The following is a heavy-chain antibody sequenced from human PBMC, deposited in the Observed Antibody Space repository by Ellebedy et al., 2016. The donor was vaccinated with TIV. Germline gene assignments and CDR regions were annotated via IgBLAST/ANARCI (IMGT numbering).Heavy chain of an antibody. J-gene: IGHJ2*01. CDR1: GYDFTNFW. D-gene: IGHD3-16*01. CDR2: IYPGDSDV. V-gene: IGHV5-51*01. CDR3: ARHMRSWYFDL. Sequence: KVSXKGSGYDFTNFWIGWVRQMPGKGPELMGIIYPGDSDVKYSPSFQGQVTISADKAISTAYVQWSNLRASDTAMYYCARHMRSWYFDLWGRGTLVTVSS.